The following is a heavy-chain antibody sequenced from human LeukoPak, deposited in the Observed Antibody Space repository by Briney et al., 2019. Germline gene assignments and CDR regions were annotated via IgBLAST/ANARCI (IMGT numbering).Heavy chain of an antibody. V-gene: IGHV1-46*01. D-gene: IGHD5-18*01. CDR2: INPSGGST. Sequence: ASVKVSCKASGYTFTSYYMHWVRQAPGQGLEWMGIINPSGGSTSYAQKFQGRDTMTRDMSTSTVYMELSSLRSEDTAVYYCAAIRLWDAVDYWGQGTLVTVSS. CDR1: GYTFTSYY. J-gene: IGHJ4*02. CDR3: AAIRLWDAVDY.